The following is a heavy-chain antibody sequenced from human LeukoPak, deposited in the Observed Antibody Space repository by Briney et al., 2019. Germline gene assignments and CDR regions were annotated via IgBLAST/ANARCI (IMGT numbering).Heavy chain of an antibody. CDR2: ISYDGSNK. J-gene: IGHJ6*02. CDR3: AKVPLGYGDYPPYYYGMDV. V-gene: IGHV3-30*18. D-gene: IGHD4-17*01. Sequence: PGGSLRLSCAASGFTFSSYGMHWVRQAPGKGLEWVAVISYDGSNKYYADSVKGRFTISRDNSKNTLYLQMNSLRAEDTAVYYCAKVPLGYGDYPPYYYGMDVWGQGTTVTVSS. CDR1: GFTFSSYG.